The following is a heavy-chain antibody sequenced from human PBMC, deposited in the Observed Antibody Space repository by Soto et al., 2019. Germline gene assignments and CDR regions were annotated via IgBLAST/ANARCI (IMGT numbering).Heavy chain of an antibody. Sequence: SVKVSCKTSGGTLSRYAISWVRQAPGQGLEWMGGIIPIFGTANYAQKFQGRVTITADESTSTAYMELSSLRSEDTAVYYCARAVRDYDFWSGSLLYYGMDVWGQGTTVTVSS. D-gene: IGHD3-3*01. CDR1: GGTLSRYA. CDR3: ARAVRDYDFWSGSLLYYGMDV. CDR2: IIPIFGTA. V-gene: IGHV1-69*13. J-gene: IGHJ6*02.